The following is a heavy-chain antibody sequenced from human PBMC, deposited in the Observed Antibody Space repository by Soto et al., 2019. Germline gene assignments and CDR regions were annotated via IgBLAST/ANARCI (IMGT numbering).Heavy chain of an antibody. CDR3: ASGYSSSSRPYNWFDP. J-gene: IGHJ5*02. Sequence: NPSETLSLTCTVSGGSISSYYWSWIRQPPGKGLEWIGYIYYSGSTNYNPSLKSRVTISVDTSKNQFSLKLSSVTAADTAVYYCASGYSSSSRPYNWFDPWGQGTLVTVSS. V-gene: IGHV4-59*12. D-gene: IGHD6-6*01. CDR2: IYYSGST. CDR1: GGSISSYY.